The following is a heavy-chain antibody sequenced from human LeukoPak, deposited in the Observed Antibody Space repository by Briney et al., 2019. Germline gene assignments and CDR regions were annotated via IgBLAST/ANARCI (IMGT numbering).Heavy chain of an antibody. D-gene: IGHD3-3*01. CDR1: GASISSNTYY. Sequence: SETLSLTCTVSGASISSNTYYWGWIRQPPGKGLQWIGNIHYSGSTYYNPSLKSRVTISVDSSKIQFSLRLNSVTAADTAVYSCARLKTVRFLEWLFDFWGQGTLVTVSS. CDR3: ARLKTVRFLEWLFDF. CDR2: IHYSGST. V-gene: IGHV4-39*01. J-gene: IGHJ4*02.